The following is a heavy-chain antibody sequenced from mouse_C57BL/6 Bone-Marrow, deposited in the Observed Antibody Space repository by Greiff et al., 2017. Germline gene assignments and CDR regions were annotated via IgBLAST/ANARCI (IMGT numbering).Heavy chain of an antibody. V-gene: IGHV1-64*01. Sequence: VQLQQPGAELVQPGASVKLSCKASGYTFTSYWMHWVKQRPGQGLEWIGMIHPNSGSTNYNEKFKSKATLTVDKSSSTAYMQLSSLTSEDSAVYYGERGGEQVSFDYWGQGTTLTVSS. CDR3: ERGGEQVSFDY. J-gene: IGHJ2*01. CDR2: IHPNSGST. CDR1: GYTFTSYW.